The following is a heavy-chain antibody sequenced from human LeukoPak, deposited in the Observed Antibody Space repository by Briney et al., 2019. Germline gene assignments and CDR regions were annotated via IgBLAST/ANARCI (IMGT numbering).Heavy chain of an antibody. V-gene: IGHV3-21*01. D-gene: IGHD5-12*01. J-gene: IGHJ4*02. CDR3: ARESKYSGYPFDY. Sequence: GGSLRLSCAASGFTFSSYSMNWVRQAPGKGLEWVSSISSSSSYIYYADSVKGRFTISRDNAKNSLYLQMNSLRAEDTAVYYCARESKYSGYPFDYWGQGTLVTVSS. CDR1: GFTFSSYS. CDR2: ISSSSSYI.